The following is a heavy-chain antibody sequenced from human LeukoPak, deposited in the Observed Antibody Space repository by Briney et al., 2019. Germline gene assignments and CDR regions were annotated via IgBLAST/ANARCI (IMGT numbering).Heavy chain of an antibody. CDR3: TTAGNYRFDF. V-gene: IGHV3-30-3*01. CDR2: ISYDGSNK. J-gene: IGHJ4*02. Sequence: GRSLRLSCAASGFTFSSYAMHWVRQAPGKGLEWVAVISYDGSNKYYADSVQGRFTISRDNARNTLFLQMNSLRADDTAVYYCTTAGNYRFDFWGQGTLVTVSS. D-gene: IGHD1-7*01. CDR1: GFTFSSYA.